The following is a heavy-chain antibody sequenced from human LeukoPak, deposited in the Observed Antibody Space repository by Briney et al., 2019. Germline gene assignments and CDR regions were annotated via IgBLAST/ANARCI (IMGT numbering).Heavy chain of an antibody. J-gene: IGHJ3*02. Sequence: GGSLRLSCAAAGFTVISNYMSWVRQAPGKGLEWVSIIYRGGKTYYADSVKGRFTISRDNPKITFYLQMNTLRAEDTAVYYCASSGRSSGRYCNAFFGIWGQGTLVTVSS. V-gene: IGHV3-66*01. CDR1: GFTVISNY. CDR2: IYRGGKT. D-gene: IGHD6-19*01. CDR3: ASSGRSSGRYCNAFFGI.